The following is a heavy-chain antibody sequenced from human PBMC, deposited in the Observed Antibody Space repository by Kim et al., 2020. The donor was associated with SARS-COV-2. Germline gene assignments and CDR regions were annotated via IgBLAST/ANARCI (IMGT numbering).Heavy chain of an antibody. J-gene: IGHJ5*02. CDR2: GDT. CDR3: ARQGRGFDP. V-gene: IGHV3-66*04. Sequence: GDTYYAESVKGRFIISRDNSKNTLYLHMNSLRAEDTAVYYCARQGRGFDPWGQGTLVTVSS.